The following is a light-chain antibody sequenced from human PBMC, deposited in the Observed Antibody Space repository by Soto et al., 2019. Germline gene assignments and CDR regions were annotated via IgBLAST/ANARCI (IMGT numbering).Light chain of an antibody. V-gene: IGLV2-14*01. J-gene: IGLJ3*02. CDR3: SSYTSSNSWV. CDR2: EVT. Sequence: QSALTQPASVSGSPGQSITTSCTGTSSDIGTYNYVSWYQQHPGAAPKLIIYEVTNRPSGVSAHFSGSKSGNAASLTISGLQAADEADYYCSSYTSSNSWVFGGGTKLTVL. CDR1: SSDIGTYNY.